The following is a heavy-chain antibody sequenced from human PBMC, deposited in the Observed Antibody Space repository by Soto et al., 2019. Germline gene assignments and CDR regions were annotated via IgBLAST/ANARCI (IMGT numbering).Heavy chain of an antibody. D-gene: IGHD1-1*01. CDR2: VFYTGRA. CDR3: ARADVTGYFWMDV. J-gene: IGHJ6*02. V-gene: IGHV4-59*01. Sequence: PSETLSLTCTVSGGSLGSYYWSCIRQTPGKGLEWICYVFYTGRANYNASLKSRVSISLYTSNYQFSLKLSSVTAADTAVYYCARADVTGYFWMDVWGQGTTVSVSS. CDR1: GGSLGSYY.